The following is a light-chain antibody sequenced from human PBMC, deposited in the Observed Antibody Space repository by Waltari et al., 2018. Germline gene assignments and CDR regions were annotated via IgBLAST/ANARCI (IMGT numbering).Light chain of an antibody. CDR2: RAN. Sequence: QTVVTQEPSLTVSPGGTVTLTCASSTGAVTNGYFPTWFQQRPGHPPRSLLYRANNKPAWTPARFSGSLIGGKAALTLSGVQPEDEADYYCLLFYGGAYVFGTGTKLTVL. J-gene: IGLJ1*01. V-gene: IGLV7-43*01. CDR1: TGAVTNGYF. CDR3: LLFYGGAYV.